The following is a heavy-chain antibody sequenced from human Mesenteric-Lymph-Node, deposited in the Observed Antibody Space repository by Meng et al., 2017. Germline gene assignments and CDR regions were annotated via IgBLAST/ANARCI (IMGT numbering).Heavy chain of an antibody. CDR2: VYAGGST. J-gene: IGHJ4*02. D-gene: IGHD3-22*01. V-gene: IGHV4-4*07. Sequence: QVNVDESGPGLMKPSETLSLTCSVSGGSIGSYDWSWIRQPAGKGLEWIGHVYAGGSTNYNPSLKNRVTMSVDTSKSQFSLHLISVTAADTAVYYCARTHFYDSSNYGFDYWGQGTLVTVSS. CDR3: ARTHFYDSSNYGFDY. CDR1: GGSIGSYD.